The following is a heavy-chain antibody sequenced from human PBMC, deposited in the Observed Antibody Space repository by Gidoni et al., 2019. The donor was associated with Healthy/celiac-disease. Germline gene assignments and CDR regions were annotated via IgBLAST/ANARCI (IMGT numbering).Heavy chain of an antibody. J-gene: IGHJ4*02. Sequence: EVPLVEYVGVVVQLGGPLRLPCAASGSTFVHYAMHWVSQAPGKVLEWVSLISWDVGSTYYADSVKGRFTIARDNSKNALYLQMNSLRAEDTALYYCAKGAQDYDILTGPLDYWGQGTLVTVSS. CDR2: ISWDVGST. CDR3: AKGAQDYDILTGPLDY. D-gene: IGHD3-9*01. V-gene: IGHV3-43D*03. CDR1: GSTFVHYA.